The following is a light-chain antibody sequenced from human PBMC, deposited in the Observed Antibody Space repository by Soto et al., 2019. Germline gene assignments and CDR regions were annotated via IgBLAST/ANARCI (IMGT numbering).Light chain of an antibody. J-gene: IGKJ2*01. CDR1: QSISSW. Sequence: DIQMTQSPSTLSASVGDRVTITCRASQSISSWLAWYQQKPGKAPKLLIYKASSLESGVPSRFSGSRSGTEFTLTISSLQPDDFATYYCQQYNSRYTFGQGTKLEIK. CDR3: QQYNSRYT. V-gene: IGKV1-5*03. CDR2: KAS.